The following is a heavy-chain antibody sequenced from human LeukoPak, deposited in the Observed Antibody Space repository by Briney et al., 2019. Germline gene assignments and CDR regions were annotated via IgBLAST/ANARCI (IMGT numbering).Heavy chain of an antibody. CDR1: GFTFSDYY. CDR2: ISSSGSTI. Sequence: PGGSLRLSCAASGFTFSDYYMSWIRQAPGKGLEWVSYISSSGSTIYYADSVKGRFTISRDNAKNSLYLQMNSLRAEDTAVYYCAKGSSRPLLRYFDWWWTYFDSWGQGTLVTVSS. V-gene: IGHV3-11*01. J-gene: IGHJ4*02. D-gene: IGHD3-9*01. CDR3: AKGSSRPLLRYFDWWWTYFDS.